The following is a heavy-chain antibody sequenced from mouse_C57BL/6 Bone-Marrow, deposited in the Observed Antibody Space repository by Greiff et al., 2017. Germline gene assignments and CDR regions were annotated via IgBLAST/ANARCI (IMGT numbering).Heavy chain of an antibody. V-gene: IGHV14-2*01. CDR2: IDPEDGET. CDR1: GFNIKDYY. D-gene: IGHD2-13*01. Sequence: LVESGADLVKPGASVKLSCTASGFNIKDYYMHWVHQRTEQGLEWVGRIDPEDGETKYAPNVQGKATISTDTSYNTAYLQLSLLTSEDTAVYYCARWGEGLAYWGQGSLVTVSA. CDR3: ARWGEGLAY. J-gene: IGHJ3*01.